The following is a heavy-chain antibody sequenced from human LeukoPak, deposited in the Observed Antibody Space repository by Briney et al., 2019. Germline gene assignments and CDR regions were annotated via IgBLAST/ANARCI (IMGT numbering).Heavy chain of an antibody. V-gene: IGHV1-2*02. CDR1: GYSFTGYY. CDR3: ARVGPWVNPDYYYYYMDV. D-gene: IGHD1-14*01. J-gene: IGHJ6*03. Sequence: ASVKVSCKASGYSFTGYYMHWVRQAPGQGLEWMGWINPYSGGTNYAQKFQGRVTMTRDTSISTAYMELSRLRSDDTAVYYCARVGPWVNPDYYYYYMDVWGKGTTVTVSS. CDR2: INPYSGGT.